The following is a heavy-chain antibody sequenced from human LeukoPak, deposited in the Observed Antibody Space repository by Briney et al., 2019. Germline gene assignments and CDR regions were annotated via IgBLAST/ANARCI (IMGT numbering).Heavy chain of an antibody. CDR1: GFTFSDYY. J-gene: IGHJ4*02. CDR3: VKEFGGYAYGAYFDY. Sequence: GGSLRLSCAASGFTFSDYYMSWIRQAPGKGLEWVSYISSSGSTIYYADSVKGRFTISRDNAKNSLYLQMNSLRAEDTAVYYCVKEFGGYAYGAYFDYWGRGTLVTVSS. D-gene: IGHD4/OR15-4a*01. V-gene: IGHV3-11*04. CDR2: ISSSGSTI.